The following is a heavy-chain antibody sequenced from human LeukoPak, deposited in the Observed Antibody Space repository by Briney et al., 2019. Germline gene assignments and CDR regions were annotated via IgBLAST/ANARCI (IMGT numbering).Heavy chain of an antibody. J-gene: IGHJ6*03. V-gene: IGHV3-11*01. CDR2: ISSSGSTI. CDR3: ARDFTYYDILTGYYKTLYYYMDV. Sequence: GGSQRLSCAASGFTFDDYGMSWIRQAPGKGLEWVSYISSSGSTIYYADSVKGRFTISRDNAKNSLYLQMNSLRAEDTAVYYCARDFTYYDILTGYYKTLYYYMDVWGKGTTVTISS. CDR1: GFTFDDYG. D-gene: IGHD3-9*01.